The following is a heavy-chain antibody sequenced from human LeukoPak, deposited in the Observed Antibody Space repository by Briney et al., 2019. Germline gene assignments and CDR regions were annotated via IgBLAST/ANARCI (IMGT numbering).Heavy chain of an antibody. CDR1: GYSFTSYW. J-gene: IGHJ4*02. Sequence: NAGESLKISCKGSGYSFTSYWIGWVRQMPGKGLEWMGIIYPGDSDTRYSPSFQGQVTISADKSISTAYLQWSSLKASDTAMYHCARENYYDSSGYYALLDYWGQGTLVTVSS. D-gene: IGHD3-22*01. V-gene: IGHV5-51*01. CDR3: ARENYYDSSGYYALLDY. CDR2: IYPGDSDT.